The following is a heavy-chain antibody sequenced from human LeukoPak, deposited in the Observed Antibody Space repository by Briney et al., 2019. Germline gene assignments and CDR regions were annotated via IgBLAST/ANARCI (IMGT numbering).Heavy chain of an antibody. J-gene: IGHJ4*02. CDR2: INHSGST. CDR3: ARGIWQYYGSGSYPLVY. Sequence: PSETLSLICAVYGGSFSGYYWSWIRQPPGKGLEWIGEINHSGSTNYNPSLKSRVTISVDTSKNQFSLKLSSVTAADTAVYYCARGIWQYYGSGSYPLVYWGQGTLVTVSS. CDR1: GGSFSGYY. D-gene: IGHD3-10*01. V-gene: IGHV4-34*01.